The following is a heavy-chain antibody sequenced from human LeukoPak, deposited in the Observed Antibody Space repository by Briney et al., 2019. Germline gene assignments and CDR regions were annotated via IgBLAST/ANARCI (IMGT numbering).Heavy chain of an antibody. CDR2: FDPEDGET. CDR3: ARGIVGSEKLEQFVAFDI. Sequence: ASVKVSCKVSGYTLTELSMHWVRQAPGKGLEWMGGFDPEDGETIYAQKFQGRVTMTEDTSTDTAYMELSSLRSEDTAVYYRARGIVGSEKLEQFVAFDIWGQGTMVTVPS. V-gene: IGHV1-24*01. D-gene: IGHD1/OR15-1a*01. CDR1: GYTLTELS. J-gene: IGHJ3*02.